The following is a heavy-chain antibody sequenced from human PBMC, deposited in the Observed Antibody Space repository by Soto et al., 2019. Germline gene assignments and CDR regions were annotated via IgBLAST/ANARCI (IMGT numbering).Heavy chain of an antibody. CDR3: AGGTGWLIDY. CDR1: GFTFSSYW. D-gene: IGHD6-19*01. V-gene: IGHV3-7*04. Sequence: PGGSLRLSFAGSGFTFSSYWMNWVRQAPGKGLEWVANIKQDGSEKYYVDSLKGRFSISRDNAQNPMYLQMNSLRGEDTAVYYSAGGTGWLIDYWGQGIPVTVSS. CDR2: IKQDGSEK. J-gene: IGHJ4*02.